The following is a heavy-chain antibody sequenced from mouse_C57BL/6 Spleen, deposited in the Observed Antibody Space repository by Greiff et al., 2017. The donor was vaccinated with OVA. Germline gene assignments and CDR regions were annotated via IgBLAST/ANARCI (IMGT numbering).Heavy chain of an antibody. Sequence: EVHLVESGGDLVKPGGSLKLSCAASGFTFSSYGMSWVRQTPDKRLEWVATISSGGSYTYYPDSVKGRFTISRDNAKNTLYLQMSSLKSEDTAMYYCARSTAQAAMDYWGQGTSVTVSS. D-gene: IGHD3-2*02. V-gene: IGHV5-6*01. CDR2: ISSGGSYT. CDR3: ARSTAQAAMDY. CDR1: GFTFSSYG. J-gene: IGHJ4*01.